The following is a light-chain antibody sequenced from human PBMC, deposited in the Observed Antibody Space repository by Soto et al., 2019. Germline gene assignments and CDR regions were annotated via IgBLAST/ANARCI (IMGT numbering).Light chain of an antibody. Sequence: QSALTQPASVSGSPGQSITISCAGTSSDVGAYNYVSWYQQHPGKAPELVIYEVGDRPSGVSNRFSGSTSGNTASLTISGLQAEDEADYYYSSYTSSTTQVFGGGTKLAVL. J-gene: IGLJ3*02. CDR2: EVG. CDR1: SSDVGAYNY. V-gene: IGLV2-14*01. CDR3: SSYTSSTTQV.